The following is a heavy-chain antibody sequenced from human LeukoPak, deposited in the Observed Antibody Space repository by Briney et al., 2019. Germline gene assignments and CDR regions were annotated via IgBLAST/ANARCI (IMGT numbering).Heavy chain of an antibody. V-gene: IGHV1-69*13. D-gene: IGHD1-26*01. CDR3: ATERRGATRPPYWYLDL. CDR1: GYTFTSYA. CDR2: IIPIFGTA. J-gene: IGHJ2*01. Sequence: GASVKVSCKASGYTFTSYAMNWVRQAPGQGLEWMGGIIPIFGTANYAQKFQGRVTITADESTSTAYMELSSLRSEDTAVYYCATERRGATRPPYWYLDLWGRGTLVTVSS.